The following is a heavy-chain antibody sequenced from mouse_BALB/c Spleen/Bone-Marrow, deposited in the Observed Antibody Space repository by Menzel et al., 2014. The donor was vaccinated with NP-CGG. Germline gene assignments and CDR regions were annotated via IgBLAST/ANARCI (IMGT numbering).Heavy chain of an antibody. CDR3: EKGNHYFDY. J-gene: IGHJ2*01. Sequence: QVQLQQSGAGLVRPGASLKLSCKASGYTFTSYWINWAQQSPGQGLEWIGNIYPSDSYTYYTQKFKDKATLTVDKSSSTAYMQLSSPTYEDAAVYYCEKGNHYFDYWGQGTTLTVSS. CDR2: IYPSDSYT. V-gene: IGHV1-69*02. CDR1: GYTFTSYW. D-gene: IGHD2-1*01.